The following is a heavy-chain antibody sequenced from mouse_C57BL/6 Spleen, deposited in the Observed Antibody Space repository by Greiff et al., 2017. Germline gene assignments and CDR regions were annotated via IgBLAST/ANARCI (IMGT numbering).Heavy chain of an antibody. CDR1: GYAFSSYW. D-gene: IGHD1-1*01. J-gene: IGHJ1*03. CDR2: IYPGGGDT. V-gene: IGHV1-80*01. Sequence: VQLQQSGAELVQPGASVKISCKASGYAFSSYWMNWVKQRPGKGLEWIGQIYPGGGDTNYNGNFKGRTTLTADNSSSTAYMQLSSLTSEDSAVYFCAREEDSSCWYFDVWGTGTTVTVSS. CDR3: AREEDSSCWYFDV.